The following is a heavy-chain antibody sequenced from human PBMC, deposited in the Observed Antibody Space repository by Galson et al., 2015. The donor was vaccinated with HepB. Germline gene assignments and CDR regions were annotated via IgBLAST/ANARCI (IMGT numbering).Heavy chain of an antibody. CDR1: GFTVSKNY. D-gene: IGHD2-21*01. V-gene: IGHV3-66*01. CDR2: IYSGGYT. Sequence: SLRLSCAASGFTVSKNYMSWLRQAQGKGLEWVSDIYSGGYTYYADSVKCRFTISRDNSENTLYLQMNSLRVEDTAVYYCARENDWSYDYWGQGTLVTVSS. J-gene: IGHJ4*02. CDR3: ARENDWSYDY.